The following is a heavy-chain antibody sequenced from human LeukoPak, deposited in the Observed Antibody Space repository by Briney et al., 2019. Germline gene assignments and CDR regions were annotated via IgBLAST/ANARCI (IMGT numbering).Heavy chain of an antibody. CDR3: ARDLSEYYDFWSGYYDAFDI. CDR2: IYTSGST. V-gene: IGHV4-4*07. D-gene: IGHD3-3*01. J-gene: IGHJ3*02. CDR1: GGSISSYY. Sequence: SETLSLTCTVSGGSISSYYWSWIRQPAGKGLEWIGRIYTSGSTNYNPSLKSRVTMSVDTSKNQFSLKLGSVTAADTAVYCCARDLSEYYDFWSGYYDAFDIWGQGTMVTVSS.